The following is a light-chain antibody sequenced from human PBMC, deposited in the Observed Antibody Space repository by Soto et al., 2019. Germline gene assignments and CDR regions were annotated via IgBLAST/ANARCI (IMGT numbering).Light chain of an antibody. J-gene: IGKJ1*01. Sequence: EIVLTQSPGTLSLSPGERATLSCRVSQSVSSSYLAWYQQKPGQAPRLLIHGPSRRATGIPDRFSASGSGTDFTLTISRLEPEDFAVYYCQQYGSSPFPFGQGTKVDIK. CDR1: QSVSSSY. CDR2: GPS. V-gene: IGKV3-20*01. CDR3: QQYGSSPFP.